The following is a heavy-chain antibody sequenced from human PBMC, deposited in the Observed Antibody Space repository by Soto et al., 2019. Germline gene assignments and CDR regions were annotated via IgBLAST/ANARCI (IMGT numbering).Heavy chain of an antibody. D-gene: IGHD4-17*01. J-gene: IGHJ4*02. V-gene: IGHV3-48*02. CDR3: VRDRYGDYGIDY. Sequence: PGGSLRLSCASSGFTFITYSMNWVRQAPGKGLEWLSYISSSSGTISYADSVRGRFTISRDNAKNSLYRQMTGLSDDDTSIYYCVRDRYGDYGIDYWGLGSLVTFSS. CDR2: ISSSSGTI. CDR1: GFTFITYS.